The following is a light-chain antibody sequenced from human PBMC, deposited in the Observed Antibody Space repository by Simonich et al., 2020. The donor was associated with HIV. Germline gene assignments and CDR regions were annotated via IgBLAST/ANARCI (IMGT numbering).Light chain of an antibody. J-gene: IGLJ3*02. CDR1: SSDVGANNY. V-gene: IGLV2-8*01. CDR2: EVN. CDR3: CSYAGSYTWV. Sequence: QSALTQPPSASGSPGQSVALSCTGTSSDVGANNYVSWYQPHPGKAPKLMIYEVNKRPSGVPDRFSGAKAGNTASLTISGLQAEDEAAYYCCSYAGSYTWVFGGGTKLTVL.